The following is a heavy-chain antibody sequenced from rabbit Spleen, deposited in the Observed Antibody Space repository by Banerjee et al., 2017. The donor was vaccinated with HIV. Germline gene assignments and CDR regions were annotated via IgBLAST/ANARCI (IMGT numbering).Heavy chain of an antibody. Sequence: QEQLEESGGGLVKPEGSLTLTCKASGFSFSDRDVMCWVRQAPGKGLEWIACIYTGSSGSAYYASWAKGRFTITRSPSLNTVDLKMTSLIAADTATYFCARGYSGGDDYFVLWGQGTLVTVS. V-gene: IGHV1S45*01. CDR1: GFSFSDRDV. D-gene: IGHD6-1*01. J-gene: IGHJ3*01. CDR3: ARGYSGGDDYFVL. CDR2: IYTGSSGSA.